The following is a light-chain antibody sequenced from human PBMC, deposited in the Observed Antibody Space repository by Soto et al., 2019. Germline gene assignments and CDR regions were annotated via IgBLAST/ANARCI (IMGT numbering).Light chain of an antibody. J-gene: IGKJ5*01. Sequence: DTQMNQSPSSLSASVGDSIAITCRASQSISSYLNWYQQKPGKAPKLLISAASILQSGVQSRFSGSGSGTDFTLTIRNLQTEDFAGYYCQQTYSSPITLGQGTRLENK. CDR2: AAS. V-gene: IGKV1-39*01. CDR1: QSISSY. CDR3: QQTYSSPIT.